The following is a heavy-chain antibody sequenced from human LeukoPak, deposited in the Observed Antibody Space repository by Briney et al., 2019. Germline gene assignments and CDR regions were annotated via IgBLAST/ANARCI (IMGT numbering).Heavy chain of an antibody. V-gene: IGHV4-59*11. CDR3: ARTYYYDSSGYYYRRYFYYYYMDV. CDR1: GGSISSHY. CDR2: IYYSGST. D-gene: IGHD3-22*01. J-gene: IGHJ6*03. Sequence: SETLSLTCTVSGGSISSHYWSWIRQPPGKGLEWIGYIYYSGSTNYNPSLKSRVTISVDTSKDQFSLKLSSVTAADTAVYYCARTYYYDSSGYYYRRYFYYYYMDVWGKGTTVTVSS.